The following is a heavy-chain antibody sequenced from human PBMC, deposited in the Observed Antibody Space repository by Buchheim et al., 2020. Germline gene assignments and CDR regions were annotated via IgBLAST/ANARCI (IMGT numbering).Heavy chain of an antibody. CDR2: IKQDGSEK. V-gene: IGHV3-7*01. D-gene: IGHD6-19*01. Sequence: EVQLMESGGGLVQPGGSLRLSCAASGFTFSSYWMSWVRQAPGKGLEWVANIKQDGSEKYYVDSVKGRFTISRDNAKNSPYLQMNSLRAEDTAVYYCARAVSSGWYHGWFDPWGQGTL. J-gene: IGHJ5*02. CDR1: GFTFSSYW. CDR3: ARAVSSGWYHGWFDP.